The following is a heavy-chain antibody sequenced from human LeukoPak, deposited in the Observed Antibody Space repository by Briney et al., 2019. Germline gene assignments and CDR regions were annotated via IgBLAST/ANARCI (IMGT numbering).Heavy chain of an antibody. CDR1: GFTVSSNY. D-gene: IGHD5-12*01. V-gene: IGHV3-53*01. CDR2: IYSCGST. CDR3: AKDRPTWPIDY. J-gene: IGHJ4*02. Sequence: GGSLRLSCAASGFTVSSNYMSWVRQAPGKGLEWVSVIYSCGSTYYADSVKGRFTISRDNSKNTLYLQMNSLRAEDTAVYYCAKDRPTWPIDYWGQGTLVTVSS.